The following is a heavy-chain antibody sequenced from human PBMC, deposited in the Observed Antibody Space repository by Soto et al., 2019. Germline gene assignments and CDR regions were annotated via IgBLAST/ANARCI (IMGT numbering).Heavy chain of an antibody. CDR3: ASSPTVNGPFDY. Sequence: QVQLQESGPGLVKPSQTLSLTCTVSGGSISSGCYYWSWIRQHPGKGLEWIGYIYYSGSTYNNPSLKSRVTISVDTSKNQFSLKLSSVTAADTAVYYCASSPTVNGPFDYWGQGTLVTVSS. V-gene: IGHV4-31*03. CDR1: GGSISSGCYY. CDR2: IYYSGST. J-gene: IGHJ4*02. D-gene: IGHD4-17*01.